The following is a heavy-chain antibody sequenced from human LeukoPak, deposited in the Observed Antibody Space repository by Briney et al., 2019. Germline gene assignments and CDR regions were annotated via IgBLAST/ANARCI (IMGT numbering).Heavy chain of an antibody. J-gene: IGHJ3*02. Sequence: ASVKVSFKASGYTFTSYYMHWVRQAPGQGLERMGIINPSGGSTSYAQKFQGRVTMTRDTSTSTVYMELSSLRSEDTAVYYCARAMGDVEMATRGAFDIWGQGTMLTVSS. V-gene: IGHV1-46*01. CDR2: INPSGGST. CDR1: GYTFTSYY. CDR3: ARAMGDVEMATRGAFDI. D-gene: IGHD5-24*01.